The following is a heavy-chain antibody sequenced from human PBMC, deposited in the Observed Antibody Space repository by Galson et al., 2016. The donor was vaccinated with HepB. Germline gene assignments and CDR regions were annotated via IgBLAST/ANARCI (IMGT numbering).Heavy chain of an antibody. CDR2: LSGMGGSP. D-gene: IGHD3-3*01. Sequence: SLRLSCAASGFTFSTYWMSWVRQAPGKGLEWVASLSGMGGSPHYLDTVKGRFTIPRVNSKNTLYLQMQSLRAEDTAVYYCVKCRDKDFWSGYFCGMDVWGQGATVTVSS. CDR1: GFTFSTYW. CDR3: VKCRDKDFWSGYFCGMDV. J-gene: IGHJ6*02. V-gene: IGHV3-23*01.